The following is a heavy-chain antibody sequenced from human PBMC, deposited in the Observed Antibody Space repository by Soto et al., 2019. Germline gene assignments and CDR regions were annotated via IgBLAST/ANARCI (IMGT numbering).Heavy chain of an antibody. CDR2: ISSGSTI. J-gene: IGHJ4*02. CDR1: GFTFSSFE. CDR3: ARLSIAARRRYFDY. V-gene: IGHV3-48*03. Sequence: PGGSLRLSCAASGFTFSSFEMNWVRQAPGKGLEWVSYISSGSTIYYADSVKGRFTISRDNAKNSLYLQMNSLRAEDTAVYYCARLSIAARRRYFDYWGQGTLVTVSS. D-gene: IGHD6-6*01.